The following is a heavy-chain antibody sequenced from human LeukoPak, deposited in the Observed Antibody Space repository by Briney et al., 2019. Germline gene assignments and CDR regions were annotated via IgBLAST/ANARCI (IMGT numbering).Heavy chain of an antibody. CDR3: ARAWNFDY. CDR2: INPSDSDT. V-gene: IGHV5-51*01. J-gene: IGHJ4*02. D-gene: IGHD1-1*01. CDR1: GYXFTNYW. Sequence: GESLKISCKGSGYXFTNYWIAWVRQMPGRGLEWMVIINPSDSDTRYSPSFQGQVTISADKSISTAYLQWSSLKASDSAMYYCARAWNFDYWGQGILVTVSS.